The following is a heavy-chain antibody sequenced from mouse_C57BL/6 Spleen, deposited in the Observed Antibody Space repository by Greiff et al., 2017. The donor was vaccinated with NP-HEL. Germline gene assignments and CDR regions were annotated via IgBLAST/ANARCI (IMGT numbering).Heavy chain of an antibody. J-gene: IGHJ3*01. D-gene: IGHD2-4*01. CDR2: FHPYNDDT. CDR1: GYTFTTYP. CDR3: ATHYDYDGALAY. V-gene: IGHV1-47*01. Sequence: VKLQESGAELVKPGASVKMSCKASGYTFTTYPIEWMKQNHGKSLEWIGNFHPYNDDTKYNEKFKGKATLTVEKSSSTVYLELSRLTSDDSAVYYCATHYDYDGALAYWGQGTLVTVSA.